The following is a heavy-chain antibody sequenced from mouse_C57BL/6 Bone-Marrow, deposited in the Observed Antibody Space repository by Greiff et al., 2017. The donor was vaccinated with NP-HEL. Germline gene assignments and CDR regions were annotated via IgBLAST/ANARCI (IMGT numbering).Heavy chain of an antibody. J-gene: IGHJ3*01. V-gene: IGHV5-9*01. CDR2: ISGGGGNT. Sequence: EVQGVESGGGLVKPGGSLKLSCAASGFTFSSYTMSWVRQTPEKRLEWVATISGGGGNTYYPDSVKGRFTISRDNAKNTLYLQMSSLRSEDTALYYCARQRTRFAYGGQGTLVTVSA. CDR1: GFTFSSYT. D-gene: IGHD5-1*01. CDR3: ARQRTRFAY.